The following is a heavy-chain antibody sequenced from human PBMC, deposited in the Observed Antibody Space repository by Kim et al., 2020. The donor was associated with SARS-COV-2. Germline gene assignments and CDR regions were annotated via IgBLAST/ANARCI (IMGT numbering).Heavy chain of an antibody. V-gene: IGHV1-2*02. CDR2: INPHSGGT. CDR3: ARLEDYDTLTGYSRSPGY. D-gene: IGHD3-9*01. J-gene: IGHJ4*02. CDR1: GYTFTGYF. Sequence: ASVKVSCKASGYTFTGYFIHWVRQAPGQGLEWMGWINPHSGGTKYAQNFQGRVTMTRDTSNNTAHMELTSLTSDDTAVYYCARLEDYDTLTGYSRSPGYWRQGKLVRVSS.